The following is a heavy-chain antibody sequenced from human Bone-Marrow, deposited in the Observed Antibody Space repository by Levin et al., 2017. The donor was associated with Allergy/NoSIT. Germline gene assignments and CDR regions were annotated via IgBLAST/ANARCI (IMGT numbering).Heavy chain of an antibody. D-gene: IGHD1-1*01. CDR1: GGSINSYY. CDR3: ARDTGTTGVDS. CDR2: IFYSGSP. V-gene: IGHV4-59*01. J-gene: IGHJ5*01. Sequence: SETLSLTCTVSGGSINSYYWSWIRQSPGKGLESLGYIFYSGSPTYNPSLKSRVTISVDPSKNQFSLKLSSVTAADTAVYYCARDTGTTGVDSWGQGILVTVSS.